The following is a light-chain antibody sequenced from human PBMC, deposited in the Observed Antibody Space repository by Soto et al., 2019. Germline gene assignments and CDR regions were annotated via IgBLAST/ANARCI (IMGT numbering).Light chain of an antibody. V-gene: IGKV3-20*01. Sequence: EVVLTQSPDTLSLSPAEGATLSCRASQSISSDYLVWYQQKPGQAPRLLIYGASSRATGIPDRFSGSGSGTDFTLTINRLEPEDFAVYYCQHYGNSPPSVTFGPGTKVDIK. CDR1: QSISSDY. CDR3: QHYGNSPPSVT. J-gene: IGKJ3*01. CDR2: GAS.